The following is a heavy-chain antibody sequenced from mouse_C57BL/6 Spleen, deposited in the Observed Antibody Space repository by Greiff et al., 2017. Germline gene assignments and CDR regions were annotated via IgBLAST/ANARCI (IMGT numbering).Heavy chain of an antibody. CDR1: GYAFSSYW. CDR2: IYPGDGDT. D-gene: IGHD1-1*01. CDR3: APGSSYGGFAY. J-gene: IGHJ3*01. Sequence: VKLQESGAELVKPGASVKISCKASGYAFSSYWMNWVKQRPGKGLEWIGQIYPGDGDTNYNGKFKGKATRTADKSSSTAYMQLSRLTSEDSAVYFCAPGSSYGGFAYWGQGTLVTVSA. V-gene: IGHV1-80*01.